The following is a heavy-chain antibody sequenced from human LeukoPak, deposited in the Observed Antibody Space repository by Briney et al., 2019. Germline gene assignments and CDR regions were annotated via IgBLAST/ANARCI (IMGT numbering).Heavy chain of an antibody. CDR1: GFTFDDYA. CDR3: AKDIRVLPGSLSIAVAGTFEY. D-gene: IGHD6-19*01. Sequence: PGGSLRLSCAASGFTFDDYAMHWVRQAPGKGLEWVSGISWNSGSIGYADSVKGRFTISRGNAKNSLYLQMNSLRAEDTALYYRAKDIRVLPGSLSIAVAGTFEYWGQGTLVTVSS. J-gene: IGHJ4*02. V-gene: IGHV3-9*01. CDR2: ISWNSGSI.